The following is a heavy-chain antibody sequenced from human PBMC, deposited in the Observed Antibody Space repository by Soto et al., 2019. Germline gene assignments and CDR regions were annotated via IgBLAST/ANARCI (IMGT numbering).Heavy chain of an antibody. J-gene: IGHJ4*02. V-gene: IGHV3-21*01. CDR1: GFTFSSYS. CDR3: ARGEDYGDSIIGDY. CDR2: ISSSSSYI. D-gene: IGHD4-17*01. Sequence: GGSLRLSCAASGFTFSSYSMNWVRQAPGKGLEWVSSISSSSSYIYYADSVKGRFTISRDNAKNSLYLQMNSLRAEDTAVYYCARGEDYGDSIIGDYWGQGTLVTVSS.